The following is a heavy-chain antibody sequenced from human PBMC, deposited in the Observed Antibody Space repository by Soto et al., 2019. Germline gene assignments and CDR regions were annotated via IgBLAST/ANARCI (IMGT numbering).Heavy chain of an antibody. J-gene: IGHJ4*02. V-gene: IGHV3-23*01. CDR1: GFTFSNYA. D-gene: IGHD3-10*01. CDR2: LTTSGGST. Sequence: GGSLRLSCAASGFTFSNYAMSWVRQAPGKGLEWVSALTTSGGSTYYEDSVKGRFAISRDNSKNTLYLQMNNLRAEDSGLYYCTRGPRPISTGTGAYWGQGTQVTVSS. CDR3: TRGPRPISTGTGAY.